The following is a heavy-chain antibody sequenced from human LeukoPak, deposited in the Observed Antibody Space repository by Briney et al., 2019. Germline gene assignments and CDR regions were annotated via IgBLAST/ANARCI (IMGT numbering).Heavy chain of an antibody. Sequence: PSETLSLTCAVYGGSFSGYYWSWIRQPPGKGLEWIGEINHSGSTNYNPSLKSRVTISVDTSKHPFSLTLSSVTAADTAVYYCARAVVVTALRRANWFDPWGQGTLVTVSS. CDR2: INHSGST. CDR1: GGSFSGYY. V-gene: IGHV4-34*01. CDR3: ARAVVVTALRRANWFDP. J-gene: IGHJ5*02. D-gene: IGHD2-21*02.